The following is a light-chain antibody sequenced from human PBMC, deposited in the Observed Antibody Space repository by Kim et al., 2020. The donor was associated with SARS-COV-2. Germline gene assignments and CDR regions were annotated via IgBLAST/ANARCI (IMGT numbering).Light chain of an antibody. CDR3: SSYAGSNNWV. J-gene: IGLJ2*01. V-gene: IGLV2-8*01. CDR1: SSDVSGYDY. Sequence: QSALTQPPSASGSPGQSVTISCTGSSSDVSGYDYVSWYQQHAGKAPKLMIYEVSKRPSGVPDRFSGSKSGNTASLTVSGLQAEDEADYYCSSYAGSNNWVFGGGTQLTV. CDR2: EVS.